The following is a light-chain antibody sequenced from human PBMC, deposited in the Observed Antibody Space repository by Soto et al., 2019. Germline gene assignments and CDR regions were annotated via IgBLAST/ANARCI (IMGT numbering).Light chain of an antibody. V-gene: IGKV1-12*01. CDR1: QGISNW. CDR2: TGS. CDR3: QQANSFPLT. Sequence: DIQMTQSPSSVSASVGDRVSITCRASQGISNWLAWYQQKPGRAPKLLIYTGSSLQSGVPSRFSGTGSVTDFTLTISSLQPEDVANYYCQQANSFPLTFGGVTKVEIK. J-gene: IGKJ4*01.